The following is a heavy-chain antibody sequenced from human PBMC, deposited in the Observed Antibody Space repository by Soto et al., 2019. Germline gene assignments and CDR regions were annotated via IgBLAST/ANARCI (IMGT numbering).Heavy chain of an antibody. CDR3: ARDLGSVPAATSKRVDNWFDP. CDR1: GFTFSSYS. CDR2: ISSSSSTI. D-gene: IGHD2-2*01. V-gene: IGHV3-48*01. J-gene: IGHJ5*02. Sequence: PGGSLRLSCAASGFTFSSYSMNWVRQAPGKGLEWVSYISSSSSTIYYADSVKGRFTISRDNAKNSLYLQMNSLRAEDTAVYYCARDLGSVPAATSKRVDNWFDPWGQGT.